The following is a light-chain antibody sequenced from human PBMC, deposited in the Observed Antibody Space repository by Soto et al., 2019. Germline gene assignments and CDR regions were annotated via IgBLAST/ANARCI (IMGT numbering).Light chain of an antibody. J-gene: IGLJ1*01. CDR1: ISDVSGYNF. Sequence: QSVLTQPASVSGSPGQSITISCTGTISDVSGYNFVSWYQQYPGKAPKLMIYDVSNRPSGVSNRFSGSKSGNTASLTISGLQAEHEADYYCSSYTSSNTYVFGAGTKVTVL. V-gene: IGLV2-14*03. CDR2: DVS. CDR3: SSYTSSNTYV.